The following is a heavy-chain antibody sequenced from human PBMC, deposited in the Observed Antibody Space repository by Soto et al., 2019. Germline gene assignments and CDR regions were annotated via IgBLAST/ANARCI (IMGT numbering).Heavy chain of an antibody. V-gene: IGHV4-59*08. CDR2: IYYSGST. J-gene: IGHJ6*03. D-gene: IGHD5-12*01. CDR3: ARHYSGYDYDGYYYYYYMDV. Sequence: SETLSLTCTVSGGSISSYYWSWIRQPPGKGLEWIGYIYYSGSTNYNPSLKSRVTISVDTSKNQFSLKLSSVTAADTAVYYCARHYSGYDYDGYYYYYYMDVWGKGTXVTVSS. CDR1: GGSISSYY.